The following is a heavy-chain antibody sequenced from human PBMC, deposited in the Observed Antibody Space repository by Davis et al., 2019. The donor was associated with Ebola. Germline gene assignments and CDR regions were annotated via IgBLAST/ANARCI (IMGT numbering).Heavy chain of an antibody. Sequence: SVPVPCKASRYIFTSHPILRVRQPPGPRLEEMGWINGGNGHTKYSQKFQGRVTITRDTSASTAYMELSSLRSEDTAVYYCARISAQLVDYWGQGTLVTVSS. CDR3: ARISAQLVDY. CDR2: INGGNGHT. J-gene: IGHJ4*02. D-gene: IGHD2-2*01. V-gene: IGHV1-3*01. CDR1: RYIFTSHP.